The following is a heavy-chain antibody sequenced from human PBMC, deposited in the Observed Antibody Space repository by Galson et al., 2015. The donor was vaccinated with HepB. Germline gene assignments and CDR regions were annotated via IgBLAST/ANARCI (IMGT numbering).Heavy chain of an antibody. D-gene: IGHD3-22*01. CDR2: FDPEDGET. Sequence: SVKVSCKVSGYTLTELSMHWVRQAPGKGLEWMGGFDPEDGETIYAQKFQGRVTMTEDTSTDAAYMELSSLRSEDTAVYYCATDPYDSSGYYSYDYWGQGTLVTVSS. CDR3: ATDPYDSSGYYSYDY. J-gene: IGHJ4*02. V-gene: IGHV1-24*01. CDR1: GYTLTELS.